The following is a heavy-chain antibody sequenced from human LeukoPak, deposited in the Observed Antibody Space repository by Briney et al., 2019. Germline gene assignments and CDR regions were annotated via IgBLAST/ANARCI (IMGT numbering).Heavy chain of an antibody. J-gene: IGHJ4*02. CDR2: INWNGGRT. CDR1: GFTFDDYG. Sequence: GGSLRLSCAASGFTFDDYGMSWVRQAPGKGLEWVSGINWNGGRTGYADSVKGRFTISRDNAKNSLYLQMNSLRAEDTALYCCARGYYYDSSGYYYGHAYWGQGTLVTVSS. CDR3: ARGYYYDSSGYYYGHAY. V-gene: IGHV3-20*04. D-gene: IGHD3-22*01.